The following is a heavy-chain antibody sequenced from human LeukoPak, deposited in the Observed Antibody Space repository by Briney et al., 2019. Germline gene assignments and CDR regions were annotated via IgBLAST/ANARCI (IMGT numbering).Heavy chain of an antibody. CDR3: AKDTAGGYYDSSGYYAY. V-gene: IGHV3-30*18. CDR2: ISYDGSNK. CDR1: GFTFSSYG. D-gene: IGHD3-22*01. Sequence: GGSLRLSCAASGFTFSSYGMHWVRQAPGKGLEWVAVISYDGSNKYYADSVKGRFTISRDNSKNTLYLQMNSLRAEDTAVYYCAKDTAGGYYDSSGYYAYWGREPWSPSPQ. J-gene: IGHJ4*02.